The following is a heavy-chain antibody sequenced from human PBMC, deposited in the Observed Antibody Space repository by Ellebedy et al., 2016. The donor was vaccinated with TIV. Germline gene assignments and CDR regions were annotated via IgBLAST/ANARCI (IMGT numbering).Heavy chain of an antibody. Sequence: SETLSLTCTVSGGSISSSSYYWSWIRQPPGKGLEWIGYIYYSGSTNYNPSLKSRVTISVDTSKNQFSLKLSSVTAADTAVYYCAGGLDVVVPAAPSYYYYGMDVWGQGTTVTVSS. CDR2: IYYSGST. D-gene: IGHD2-2*01. J-gene: IGHJ6*02. V-gene: IGHV4-61*01. CDR1: GGSISSSSYY. CDR3: AGGLDVVVPAAPSYYYYGMDV.